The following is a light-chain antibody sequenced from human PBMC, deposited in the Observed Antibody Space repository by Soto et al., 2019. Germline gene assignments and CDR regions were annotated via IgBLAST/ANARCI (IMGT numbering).Light chain of an antibody. Sequence: DIQMTQSPSTLSASVGDRVTITCRASQSISSWLAWYQQKPGKAPKLLIYDASSLESGGPSWFSGSGSGTEFTLTISSLQPDDFATYYCQQYNSYWTFGQGTKVEIK. CDR3: QQYNSYWT. CDR2: DAS. V-gene: IGKV1-5*01. CDR1: QSISSW. J-gene: IGKJ1*01.